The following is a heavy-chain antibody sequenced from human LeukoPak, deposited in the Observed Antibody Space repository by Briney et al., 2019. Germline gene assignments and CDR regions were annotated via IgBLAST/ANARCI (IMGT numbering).Heavy chain of an antibody. Sequence: GGSLRLSCAASGFIFDDYAMHWVRQAPGKGLEWVSLIGWDGGTTYYADSVKGRFTISRDNSKNSLSLQMNSLRTEDTALYYCAKDLSSAITSALVLDVWGQGTTVIVS. CDR1: GFIFDDYA. CDR2: IGWDGGTT. V-gene: IGHV3-43D*04. CDR3: AKDLSSAITSALVLDV. D-gene: IGHD3-22*01. J-gene: IGHJ6*02.